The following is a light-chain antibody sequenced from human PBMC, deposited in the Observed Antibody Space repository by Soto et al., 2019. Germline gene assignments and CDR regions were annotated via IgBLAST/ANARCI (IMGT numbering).Light chain of an antibody. V-gene: IGKV3-20*01. J-gene: IGKJ4*01. CDR1: QSVSSSY. CDR3: QQYGSSRLT. CDR2: GAS. Sequence: EIVLTQSPGTLSLSPGERATLSCRASQSVSSSYLAWYQQKPGQAPRLLIYGASSRATGIPDRFSGSGSGTDFTLTISRLEPEDFAVYYCQQYGSSRLTFGGGTNLDIK.